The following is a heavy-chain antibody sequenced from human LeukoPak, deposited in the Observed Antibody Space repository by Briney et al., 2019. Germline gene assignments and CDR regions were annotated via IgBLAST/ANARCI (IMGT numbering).Heavy chain of an antibody. CDR1: GFTFDDYD. J-gene: IGHJ6*03. Sequence: GGSLRLSCAASGFTFDDYDMSWVRQVPGKGLEWVSAINWNGASTGYADSVKGRFTISRDNARNSLYLQMNSLSAEDTALYFCARDVEYSNIYFYYYIDVWGKGTTVTVSS. CDR2: INWNGAST. D-gene: IGHD6-6*01. CDR3: ARDVEYSNIYFYYYIDV. V-gene: IGHV3-20*04.